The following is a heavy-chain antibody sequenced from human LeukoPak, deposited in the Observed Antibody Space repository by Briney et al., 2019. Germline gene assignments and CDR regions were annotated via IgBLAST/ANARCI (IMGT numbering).Heavy chain of an antibody. D-gene: IGHD5-12*01. J-gene: IGHJ6*03. Sequence: GGSLRLSCAASGFTFSSYTMHWVRQAPGKGLEWVAFIRFDGSNKYYADSVKGRFTISRDNSKNTLYLQMKSLRAEDTAVYYCAKGGGYEAQYYYYYLDVWGKGTTVTISS. V-gene: IGHV3-30*02. CDR1: GFTFSSYT. CDR3: AKGGGYEAQYYYYYLDV. CDR2: IRFDGSNK.